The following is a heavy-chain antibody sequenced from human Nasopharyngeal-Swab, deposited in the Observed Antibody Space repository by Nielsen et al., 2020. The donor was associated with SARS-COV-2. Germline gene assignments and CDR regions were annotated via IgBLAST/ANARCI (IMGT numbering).Heavy chain of an antibody. V-gene: IGHV3-21*01. Sequence: GGSLRLSCAASGFTFSSYSMNWVRQAPGKGLEWVSSISSSSRYIYYADSVKGRFTISRDNAKNSLYLQMNSLRAEDTAVYYCARDWDTAMVTNYYYYMDVWGKGTTVTVSS. CDR1: GFTFSSYS. CDR3: ARDWDTAMVTNYYYYMDV. J-gene: IGHJ6*03. D-gene: IGHD5-18*01. CDR2: ISSSSRYI.